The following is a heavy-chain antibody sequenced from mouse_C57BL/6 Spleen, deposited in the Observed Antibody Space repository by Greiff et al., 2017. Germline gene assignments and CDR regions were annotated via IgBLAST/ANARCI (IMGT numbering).Heavy chain of an antibody. CDR1: GYTFTSYW. V-gene: IGHV1-52*01. D-gene: IGHD1-1*01. CDR2: IDPSDSET. CDR3: AGRGGSSYGYFDY. Sequence: QVQLKQPGAELVRPGSSVKLSCKASGYTFTSYWMHWVKQRPIQGLEWIGNIDPSDSETHYNQKFKDKATLTVDKSSSTAYMQLSSLTSEDSAVYYCAGRGGSSYGYFDYWGQGTTLTVSS. J-gene: IGHJ2*01.